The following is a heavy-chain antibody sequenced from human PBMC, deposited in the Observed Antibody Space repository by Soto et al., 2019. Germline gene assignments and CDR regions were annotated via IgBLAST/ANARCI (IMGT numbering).Heavy chain of an antibody. CDR1: GYRFTSYG. D-gene: IGHD4-17*01. CDR3: ARAAIGDPNWFDP. CDR2: ISVYNGNT. V-gene: IGHV1-18*01. Sequence: QVQLGQSGAEVKKPGASVKVSCKASGYRFTSYGISWVRQAPGQGLEWMGWISVYNGNTNYAQKCQGRVTMTTDTSTSTGYMELRSLRSDDTAVYYCARAAIGDPNWFDPWGQGTLVTVSS. J-gene: IGHJ5*02.